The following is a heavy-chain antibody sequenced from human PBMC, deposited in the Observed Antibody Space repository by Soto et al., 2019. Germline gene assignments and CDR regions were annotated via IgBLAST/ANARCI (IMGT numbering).Heavy chain of an antibody. J-gene: IGHJ4*02. D-gene: IGHD3-22*01. CDR3: ARATQSYYDTSGYYSYVH. CDR1: GFTFDEYA. V-gene: IGHV3-20*04. Sequence: EVQLVESGGGVVRPGGSLRLSCAASGFTFDEYALTWVRQAPGKGLEWVAGINWNGGRKGYADSVKGRFTISRDNAKRSLYLQMNNLRAEDTAFYFCARATQSYYDTSGYYSYVHWGQGAQVTVSS. CDR2: INWNGGRK.